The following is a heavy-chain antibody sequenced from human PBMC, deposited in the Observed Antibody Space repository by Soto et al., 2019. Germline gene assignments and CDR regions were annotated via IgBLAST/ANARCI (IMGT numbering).Heavy chain of an antibody. CDR1: GFSFSTYA. Sequence: QAQVVESGGGVVQPGTSLRLSCAASGFSFSTYAMHWVRQAPGKGLEWVAVVSSDGYNKNYADSVTGRFTISRDNSKNTLYLQMNSRRAEDTAVYYCAEGRTNGRGPEGDPWLDPWGPGTLVSVSS. CDR2: VSSDGYNK. J-gene: IGHJ5*02. V-gene: IGHV3-30-3*02. CDR3: AEGRTNGRGPEGDPWLDP. D-gene: IGHD1-26*01.